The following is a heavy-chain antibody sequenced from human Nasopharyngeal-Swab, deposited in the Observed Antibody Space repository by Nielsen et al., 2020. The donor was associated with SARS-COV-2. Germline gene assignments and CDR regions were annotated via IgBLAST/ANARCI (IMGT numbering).Heavy chain of an antibody. V-gene: IGHV3-9*01. CDR2: ISWNSGSI. CDR3: AKDGSVVAATGNYGMDV. D-gene: IGHD2-15*01. J-gene: IGHJ6*02. CDR1: GFTFDDYA. Sequence: GGSLRLSCAASGFTFDDYAMHWVRQAPGKGLEWVSGISWNSGSISYADSVKGRFTISRDNAKNSLYLQMNSLRAEDTALYYCAKDGSVVAATGNYGMDVWGQGTTVTVSS.